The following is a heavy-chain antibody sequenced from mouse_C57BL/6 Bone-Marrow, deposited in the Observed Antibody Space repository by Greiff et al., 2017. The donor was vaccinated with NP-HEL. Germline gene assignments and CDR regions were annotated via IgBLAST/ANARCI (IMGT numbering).Heavy chain of an antibody. CDR3: ARRGGSPYYLDY. Sequence: EVKVVESGGGLVKPGGSLKLSCAASGFTFSDYGMHWVRQAPEKGLEWVAYISSGSSTIYYADTVQGRFTISRDNAKNTLFLQMTSLRSEDTGMYYCARRGGSPYYLDYWGQGTTLTVSS. J-gene: IGHJ2*01. CDR2: ISSGSSTI. V-gene: IGHV5-17*01. D-gene: IGHD1-1*01. CDR1: GFTFSDYG.